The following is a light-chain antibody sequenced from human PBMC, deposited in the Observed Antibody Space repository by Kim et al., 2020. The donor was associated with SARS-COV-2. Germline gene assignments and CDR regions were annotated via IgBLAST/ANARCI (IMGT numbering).Light chain of an antibody. V-gene: IGLV3-19*01. J-gene: IGLJ3*02. Sequence: SYELTQDPAVSVALGQTVRITCQGDSLRSYYASXYQQKPGQAPVLVIYGKNNRPSGIPDRFSGSSSGNTASLTITGAQAEDEADYYCNSRDSSGNHLVFG. CDR1: SLRSYY. CDR2: GKN. CDR3: NSRDSSGNHLV.